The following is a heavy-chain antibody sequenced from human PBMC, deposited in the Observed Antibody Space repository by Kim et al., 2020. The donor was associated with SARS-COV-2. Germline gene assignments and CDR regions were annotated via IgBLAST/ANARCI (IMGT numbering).Heavy chain of an antibody. Sequence: GGSLRLSCAASGFTFSSYSMNWVRQAPGKGLEWVSSISSSSSYIYYADSVKGRFTISRDNAKNSLYLQMNSLRAEDTAVYYCAARTQTVAVPVNYYYGMDVWGQGTTVTVSS. CDR3: AARTQTVAVPVNYYYGMDV. CDR1: GFTFSSYS. V-gene: IGHV3-21*01. D-gene: IGHD6-19*01. CDR2: ISSSSSYI. J-gene: IGHJ6*02.